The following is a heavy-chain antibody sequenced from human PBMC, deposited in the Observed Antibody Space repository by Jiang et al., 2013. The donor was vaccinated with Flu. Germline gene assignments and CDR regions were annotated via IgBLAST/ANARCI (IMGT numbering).Heavy chain of an antibody. Sequence: VQLLESGGGVVQPGRSLRLSCAASGFTFSSYPMHWVRQAPGKGLEWVSVISYDGNTQYYTDSVKGRFTISRDNSKNTLSLQMNSLRVEDTAVYYCAKVILGLGPFDSWGQGALVSVSS. CDR2: ISYDGNTQ. J-gene: IGHJ4*02. V-gene: IGHV3-30-3*01. CDR1: GFTFSSYP. D-gene: IGHD3/OR15-3a*01. CDR3: AKVILGLGPFDS.